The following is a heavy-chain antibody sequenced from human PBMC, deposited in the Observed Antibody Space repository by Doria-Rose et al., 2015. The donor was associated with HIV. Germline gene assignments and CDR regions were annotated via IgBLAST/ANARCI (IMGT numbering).Heavy chain of an antibody. CDR2: ILCTGST. J-gene: IGHJ4*02. V-gene: IGHV4-59*01. D-gene: IGHD1-26*01. CDR3: ARVLSGTYDY. Sequence: QVQLVESGPGLVKPSETLSLTCSVSGGSISHYYWSWIRQPPGSGLEYMGDILCTGSTSYSHSFKSRVSISIDTSKNKFSLRLSSVTAADTAVYYCARVLSGTYDYWGQGTLVTVSS. CDR1: GGSISHYY.